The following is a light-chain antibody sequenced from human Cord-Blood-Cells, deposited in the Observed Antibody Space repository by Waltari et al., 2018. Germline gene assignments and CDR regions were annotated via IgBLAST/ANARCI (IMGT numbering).Light chain of an antibody. CDR1: SSDAGGYNY. CDR3: SSYTSSSTLV. V-gene: IGLV2-14*01. CDR2: EVS. Sequence: QSALTQPASVSGSPGQSITISCTGTSSDAGGYNYVSCYQQHPGKAPKLMIYEVSNRPSGVSNRISGSKSGKTASLTISGLQAEDESDYYCSSYTSSSTLVFGTGTKVTVL. J-gene: IGLJ1*01.